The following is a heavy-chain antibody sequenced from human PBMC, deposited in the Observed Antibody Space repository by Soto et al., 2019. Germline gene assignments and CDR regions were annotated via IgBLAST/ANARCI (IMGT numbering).Heavy chain of an antibody. V-gene: IGHV1-69*02. D-gene: IGHD5-12*01. CDR3: ARAPRDGYNDFDY. Sequence: SVKVSCKASGGTFSSYTISWVRQAPGQGLEWMGRIIPILGIANYAQKFQGRVTITADKSTSTAYMELSSLRSEDTAVYYCARAPRDGYNDFDYWGQGTLVTV. CDR2: IIPILGIA. CDR1: GGTFSSYT. J-gene: IGHJ4*02.